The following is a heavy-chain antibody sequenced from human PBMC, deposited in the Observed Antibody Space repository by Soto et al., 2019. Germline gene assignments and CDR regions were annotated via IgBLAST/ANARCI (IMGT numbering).Heavy chain of an antibody. J-gene: IGHJ5*02. CDR1: GDTFANFG. Sequence: HLVQSGPEVKRPGASITVSCKTSGDTFANFGLSWVRQAPGQGLEWMGWIATYNNNKNYAQKFQGRLTLTTDTSTSTAYMELESLGYDDTAVYYCARVVRGAVNWFDPWGQVIRVTVSS. V-gene: IGHV1-18*01. D-gene: IGHD3-10*01. CDR2: IATYNNNK. CDR3: ARVVRGAVNWFDP.